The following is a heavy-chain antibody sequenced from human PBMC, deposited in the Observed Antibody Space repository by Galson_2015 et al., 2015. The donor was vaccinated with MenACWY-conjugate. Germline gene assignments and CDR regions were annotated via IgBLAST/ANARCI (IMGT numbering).Heavy chain of an antibody. Sequence: SLRLSCAASGFTFSSYSMNWARQAPGKGLEWVSSISSSSSYIYYADSVKGRFTISRDNAKNSLYLQMNSLRAEDTAVYYCARGRLRSSDVFVGWGQGTLVTVSS. D-gene: IGHD3-22*01. CDR3: ARGRLRSSDVFVG. V-gene: IGHV3-21*01. CDR2: ISSSSSYI. J-gene: IGHJ4*02. CDR1: GFTFSSYS.